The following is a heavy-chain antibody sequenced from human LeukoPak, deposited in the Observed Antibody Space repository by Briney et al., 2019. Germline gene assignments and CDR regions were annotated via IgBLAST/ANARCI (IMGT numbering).Heavy chain of an antibody. CDR1: GYTFTSYG. Sequence: ASVKVSCKASGYTFTSYGISWVRQAPGQGLEWMGWISAYNGNTNYAQKLQGRVSMATDTSTSTAYMELRSLRSDDTAVYYCARGGWNNGWTPFDYWGQGTLVTVSS. V-gene: IGHV1-18*01. D-gene: IGHD1/OR15-1a*01. J-gene: IGHJ4*02. CDR3: ARGGWNNGWTPFDY. CDR2: ISAYNGNT.